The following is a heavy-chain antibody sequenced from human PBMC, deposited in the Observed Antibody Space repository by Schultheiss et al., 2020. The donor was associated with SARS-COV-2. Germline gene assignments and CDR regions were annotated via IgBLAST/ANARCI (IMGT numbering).Heavy chain of an antibody. J-gene: IGHJ3*02. D-gene: IGHD6-13*01. V-gene: IGHV4-34*01. CDR2: INHSGST. Sequence: SETLSLTCTVSGGSISSYYWSWIRQPPGKGLEWIGEINHSGSTNYNPSLKSRVTISVDRSKNQFSLKLSSVTAADTAVYYCARIAMDSWAAAGTDDAFDIWGQGTMVTVSS. CDR1: GGSISSYY. CDR3: ARIAMDSWAAAGTDDAFDI.